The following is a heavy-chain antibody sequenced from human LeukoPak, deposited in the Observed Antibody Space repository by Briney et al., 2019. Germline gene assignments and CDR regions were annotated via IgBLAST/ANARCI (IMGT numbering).Heavy chain of an antibody. V-gene: IGHV4-39*07. Sequence: PSETLSLTCTVSGGSISSASYFWGWIRQPPGKGLEWIGTIYYSGSTYYNPSLKSRVTISVDTSKNQFSLKLSSVTAADTAVYYCARGRGGQWLANFDYWGQGTLVTVSS. CDR2: IYYSGST. CDR1: GGSISSASYF. CDR3: ARGRGGQWLANFDY. J-gene: IGHJ4*02. D-gene: IGHD6-19*01.